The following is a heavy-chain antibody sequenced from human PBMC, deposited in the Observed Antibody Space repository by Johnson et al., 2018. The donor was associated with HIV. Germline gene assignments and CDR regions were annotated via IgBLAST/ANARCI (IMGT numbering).Heavy chain of an antibody. Sequence: VQLVESGGGLVQPGGSLRLSCAASGFTVSSNHMSWVRQAPGKGLELVSVIYSGGSTYYADSVKGRFTISRDSSKNTVYLQMNSLRAEDTAIYYCASADGSGSYFGFEIWGQGTMVTVSS. J-gene: IGHJ3*02. D-gene: IGHD3-10*01. CDR1: GFTVSSNH. V-gene: IGHV3-66*01. CDR2: IYSGGST. CDR3: ASADGSGSYFGFEI.